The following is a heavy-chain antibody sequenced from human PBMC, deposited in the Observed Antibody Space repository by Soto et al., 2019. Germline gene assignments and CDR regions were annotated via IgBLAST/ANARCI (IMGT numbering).Heavy chain of an antibody. Sequence: ASVKVSCKASGGTFSGYTLSWVRQAPGQGLEWMGGIIPIFGTANYAQKFQGRVTIAADTSTNTAYMELSSLRSEDTAVYYCATGGIAVAGIYYYYGMDVWGQGTTVTVSS. D-gene: IGHD6-19*01. CDR3: ATGGIAVAGIYYYYGMDV. CDR2: IIPIFGTA. J-gene: IGHJ6*02. CDR1: GGTFSGYT. V-gene: IGHV1-69*06.